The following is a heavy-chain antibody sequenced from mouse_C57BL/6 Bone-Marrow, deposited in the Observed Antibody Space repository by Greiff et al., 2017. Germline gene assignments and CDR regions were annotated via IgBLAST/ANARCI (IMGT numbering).Heavy chain of an antibody. CDR3: VRLGRKGFDY. J-gene: IGHJ2*01. V-gene: IGHV10-1*01. CDR1: GFSFNTYA. CDR2: IRCKSNNYAT. Sequence: EVKLMESGGGLVLPKGSLNLSCAAFGFSFNTYAMNWVRPAPGTGLDWVARIRCKSNNYATYYAASVKDRFTIARDDSESMLYLQMNNLKTEDTAMYYCVRLGRKGFDYWGQGTTLTVSS. D-gene: IGHD4-1*01.